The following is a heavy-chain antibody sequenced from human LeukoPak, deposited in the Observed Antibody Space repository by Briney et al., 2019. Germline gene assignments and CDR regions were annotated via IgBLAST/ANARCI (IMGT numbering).Heavy chain of an antibody. D-gene: IGHD6-13*01. V-gene: IGHV3-48*01. Sequence: GGSLRLSCAASGFTFSSYSMNWVRQAPGKGLEWVSYISSSSGTIYYADSVKGRFTISRDNSKNTLFLQMNSLRAGDTAVYYCARDRSSSWYPHDYWGQGTLVTVSS. CDR1: GFTFSSYS. J-gene: IGHJ4*02. CDR2: ISSSSGTI. CDR3: ARDRSSSWYPHDY.